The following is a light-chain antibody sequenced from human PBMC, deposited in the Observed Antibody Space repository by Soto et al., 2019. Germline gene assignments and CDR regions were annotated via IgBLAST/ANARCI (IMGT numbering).Light chain of an antibody. CDR3: QHYNSYSEA. CDR2: KAS. V-gene: IGKV1-5*03. J-gene: IGKJ1*01. Sequence: DIQMTQSPSTPSGSVGDRVTISWRASQTISSWLAWYQQKPGKDTQLLIYKASTLKSGVPSRFSGSGSGTEFTLTISSLQPDDFATYYCQHYNSYSEAFGQGTEVEIK. CDR1: QTISSW.